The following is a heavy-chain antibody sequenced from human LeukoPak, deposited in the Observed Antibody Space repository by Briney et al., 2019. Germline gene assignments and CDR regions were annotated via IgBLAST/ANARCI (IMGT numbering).Heavy chain of an antibody. V-gene: IGHV1-2*02. CDR2: INPNSGGT. D-gene: IGHD6-13*01. CDR1: GYTFTGYY. Sequence: ASVKVSCKASGYTFTGYYMYWVRQAPGQGLEWMGWINPNSGGTNYAQKFQGRVTMARDTSISTAYMELSRLRSDDTAVYYCARAGIAAAGTVYYYYMDVWGKGTTVTISS. J-gene: IGHJ6*03. CDR3: ARAGIAAAGTVYYYYMDV.